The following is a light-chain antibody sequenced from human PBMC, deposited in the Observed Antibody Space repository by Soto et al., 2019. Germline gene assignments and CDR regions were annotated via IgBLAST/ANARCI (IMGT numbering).Light chain of an antibody. J-gene: IGKJ1*01. CDR2: AAS. Sequence: EIALTQSPGTLPLSPGERATLSCRASQSVTADYLAWYQQNPGQAPSLLIYAASIGATGLPDRFSGSGSGADMTLTISRLEPGGSGVYYCLQYGFPPWTFGQGTKVDIK. V-gene: IGKV3-20*01. CDR3: LQYGFPPWT. CDR1: QSVTADY.